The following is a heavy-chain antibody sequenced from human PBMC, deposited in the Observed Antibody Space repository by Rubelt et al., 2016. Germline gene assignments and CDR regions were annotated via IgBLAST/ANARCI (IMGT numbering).Heavy chain of an antibody. V-gene: IGHV3-64*04. Sequence: VQLVESGGGLVEPGGSLRVSCAASGFTFSGYAMHWVRQAPGKGLEYVSAISSDGDSTYYADSMNEIFTNSRDNAKNTLYLQMNSLRAEDTALYYCVFDFWGQGTRVTVSS. CDR1: GFTFSGYA. J-gene: IGHJ4*02. CDR3: VFDF. CDR2: ISSDGDST.